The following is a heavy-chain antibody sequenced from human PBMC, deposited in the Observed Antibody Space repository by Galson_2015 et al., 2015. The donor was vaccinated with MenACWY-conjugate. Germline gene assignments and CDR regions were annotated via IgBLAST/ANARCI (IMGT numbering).Heavy chain of an antibody. V-gene: IGHV3-74*01. J-gene: IGHJ4*02. CDR2: INSDASST. CDR3: ARTGGSPPRGFDY. D-gene: IGHD1-26*01. Sequence: SLRLSCAASGFTFTTYWMHWVRQVPGKGLVWVSRINSDASSTNYADSVKGRFTISRDNAKNTLYLQMNSLRAEDTAVYYCARTGGSPPRGFDYWGQGTLVTVSS. CDR1: GFTFTTYW.